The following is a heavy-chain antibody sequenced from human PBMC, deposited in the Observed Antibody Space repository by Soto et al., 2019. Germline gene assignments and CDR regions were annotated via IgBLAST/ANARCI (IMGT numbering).Heavy chain of an antibody. D-gene: IGHD6-19*01. CDR1: GVTFSSYA. CDR2: ISSSGGST. CDR3: ARDRGWSLYDY. Sequence: PGGSLRLSCAASGVTFSSYAMSWVRQAPGKGLEWVSTISSSGGSTYYADSVKGRFTISRDNSKNTLYLQMNSLRAEDTAVYYCARDRGWSLYDYWGQGTLVTVSS. J-gene: IGHJ4*02. V-gene: IGHV3-23*01.